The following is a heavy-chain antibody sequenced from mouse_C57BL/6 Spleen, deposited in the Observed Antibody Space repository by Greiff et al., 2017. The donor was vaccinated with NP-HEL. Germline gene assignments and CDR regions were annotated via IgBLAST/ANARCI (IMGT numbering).Heavy chain of an antibody. V-gene: IGHV14-1*01. CDR3: TPIDYYGSSYYAMDY. J-gene: IGHJ4*01. CDR2: IDPEDGDT. CDR1: GFNIKDYY. Sequence: VQLQQSGAELVRPGASVKLSCTASGFNIKDYYMHWVKQRPEQGLEWIGRIDPEDGDTEYAPKFQGKATMTADTSSNTAYLQLSSLTSEDTAVYYCTPIDYYGSSYYAMDYWGQGTSVTVSS. D-gene: IGHD1-1*01.